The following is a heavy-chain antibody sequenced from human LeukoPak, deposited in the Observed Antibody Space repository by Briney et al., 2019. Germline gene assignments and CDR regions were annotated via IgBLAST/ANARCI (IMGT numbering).Heavy chain of an antibody. D-gene: IGHD6-25*01. CDR3: ARQRRRDYYYYYMDV. CDR1: GGTFSSYA. CDR2: IIPIFGTA. V-gene: IGHV1-69*05. J-gene: IGHJ6*03. Sequence: SVKVSCKASGGTFSSYAISWVRQAPEQGLEWMGGIIPIFGTANYAQKFQGRVTITTDESTSTAYMELSSLRSEDTAVYYCARQRRRDYYYYYMDVWGKGTTVTVSS.